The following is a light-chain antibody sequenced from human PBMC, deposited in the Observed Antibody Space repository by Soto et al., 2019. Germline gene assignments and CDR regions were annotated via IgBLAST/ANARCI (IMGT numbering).Light chain of an antibody. J-gene: IGLJ2*01. V-gene: IGLV1-44*01. CDR1: SSNIGKNT. Sequence: QSVLTQPPSASGTPGQSVTISCSGSSSNIGKNTVHCYQKLPRTAPKLLLKNNSQRPSGVPDRFSGSKSGTSGSLVISGRLSEDEADYYCADWEDSLNGVLFGGGTKLTVL. CDR3: ADWEDSLNGVL. CDR2: NNS.